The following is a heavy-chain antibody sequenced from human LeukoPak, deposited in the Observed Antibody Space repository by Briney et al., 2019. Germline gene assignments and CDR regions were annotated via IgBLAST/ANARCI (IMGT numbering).Heavy chain of an antibody. CDR1: GFTFSGYA. V-gene: IGHV3-23*01. CDR2: ISGSGGST. D-gene: IGHD2-21*02. CDR3: AKDLQGSRWVRVVTAYGVDAFDI. Sequence: GGSLRLSCAASGFTFSGYAMSWVRQAPGKGLEWVSAISGSGGSTYYADSVKGRFTISRDNSKNTLYLQMNSLRAEDTAVYYCAKDLQGSRWVRVVTAYGVDAFDIWGQGTMVTVSS. J-gene: IGHJ3*02.